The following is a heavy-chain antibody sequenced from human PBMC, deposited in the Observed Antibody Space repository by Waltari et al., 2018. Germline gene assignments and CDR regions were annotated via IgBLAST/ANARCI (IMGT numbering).Heavy chain of an antibody. D-gene: IGHD1-26*01. CDR3: ARNSGNYSFLY. Sequence: QVQLQESGPGLLKPSETLSLTCAVSGYSISGYFWGWIRQPPGKGVEWIGSIYHRGRTYYNPSLKSLVTMSVDTSKNQFSLKLSSVTAADTAVYYCARNSGNYSFLYWGQGTLVTVSS. CDR1: GYSISGYF. J-gene: IGHJ4*02. CDR2: IYHRGRT. V-gene: IGHV4-38-2*01.